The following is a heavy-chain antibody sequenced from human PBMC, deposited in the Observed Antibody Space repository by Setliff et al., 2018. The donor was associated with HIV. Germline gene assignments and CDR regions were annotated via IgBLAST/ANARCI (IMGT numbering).Heavy chain of an antibody. CDR3: ARGARVHPFDP. V-gene: IGHV4-59*02. J-gene: IGHJ5*02. CDR2: IFFTVNT. Sequence: SETLSLTCTVSGGSVSGYYWSWIRQPPGKGLEYIGSIFFTVNTIYNPSLKARVTLSVDRSKNQFFLRLTSVTAEDTAMYYCARGARVHPFDPWGQGTLVTVSS. CDR1: GGSVSGYY.